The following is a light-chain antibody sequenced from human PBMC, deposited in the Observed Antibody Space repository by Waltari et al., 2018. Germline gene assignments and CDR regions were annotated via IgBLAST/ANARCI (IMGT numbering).Light chain of an antibody. V-gene: IGLV2-14*03. Sequence: QSPLTQPASVSGSPGQSITISCTGSSSDVGGFNYVSWYQHHPDKAPKLIIYDVTTRPSGVSHRFSGSKSGNTASLTISGVQAEDEADYYCSSFSSSTTLVFGGGTKLTVL. CDR3: SSFSSSTTLV. CDR1: SSDVGGFNY. CDR2: DVT. J-gene: IGLJ2*01.